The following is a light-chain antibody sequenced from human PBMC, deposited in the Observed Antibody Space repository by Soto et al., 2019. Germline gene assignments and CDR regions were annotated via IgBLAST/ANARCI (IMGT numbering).Light chain of an antibody. CDR3: QQYGSSPPRS. Sequence: EIVLTQSPGILSLSPGERATLSCRASQSVSNDFLAWYQQKPGQAPRLLIYGASTRATDVPDRFSGSGSGAAFTLTISRLEPEDFAVYYCQQYGSSPPRSSGQGTKVEMK. V-gene: IGKV3-20*01. J-gene: IGKJ1*01. CDR1: QSVSNDF. CDR2: GAS.